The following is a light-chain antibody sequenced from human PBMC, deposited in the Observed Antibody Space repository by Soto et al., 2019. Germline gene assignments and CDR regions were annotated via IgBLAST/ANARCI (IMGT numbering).Light chain of an antibody. J-gene: IGKJ1*01. Sequence: GVSQSPAAVSSSAGEGATLSCGASQSVSSYLTWYQQKPGQAPRLLIYGASNRATGIPARFSGSGSGTEFTLTISSLQSEDFAVYYCQQYNTCPPWTFGQGTQVEIK. CDR1: QSVSSY. CDR3: QQYNTCPPWT. V-gene: IGKV3-15*01. CDR2: GAS.